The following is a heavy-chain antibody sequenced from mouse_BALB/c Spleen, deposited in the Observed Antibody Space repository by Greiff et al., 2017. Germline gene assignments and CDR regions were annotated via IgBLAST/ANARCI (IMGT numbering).Heavy chain of an antibody. CDR1: GYTFTSYW. D-gene: IGHD2-1*01. V-gene: IGHV1-5*01. CDR3: TRSGNYRTLWYFDG. J-gene: IGHJ1*01. CDR2: IYPGNSDT. Sequence: VQLQQSGTVLARPGASVKMSCKASGYTFTSYWMHWVKQRPGQGLEWIGAIYPGNSDTSYNQKFKGKAKLTAVTSTSTAYMELSSLTNEDSAVYYCTRSGNYRTLWYFDGWGAGSTVSVSS.